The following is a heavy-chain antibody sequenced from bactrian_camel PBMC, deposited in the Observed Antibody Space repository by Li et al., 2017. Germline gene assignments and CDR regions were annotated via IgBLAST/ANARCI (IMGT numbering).Heavy chain of an antibody. CDR1: GDTDNTDC. CDR2: IYTKYGPP. Sequence: VQLVESGGGSVQAGGSLRLSCQASGDTDNTDCLAWFRQTPGKEREAVAFIYTKYGPPHYAEPVKGRFTISEDSAKDIVYLQMISLKPEDTAMYYCAADRLLCALPVTAVGATVGRLGYWGQGTQVTVS. V-gene: IGHV3-3*01. CDR3: AADRLLCALPVTAVGATVGRLGY. J-gene: IGHJ6*01. D-gene: IGHD6*01.